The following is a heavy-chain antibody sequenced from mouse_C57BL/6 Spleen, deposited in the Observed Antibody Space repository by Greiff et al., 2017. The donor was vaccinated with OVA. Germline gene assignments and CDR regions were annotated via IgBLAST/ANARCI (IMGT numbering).Heavy chain of an antibody. CDR2: INPNNGGT. V-gene: IGHV1-18*01. J-gene: IGHJ1*03. Sequence: EVQLQQSGPELVKPGASVKIPCKASGYTFTDYNMDWVKQSPGKSLEWIGDINPNNGGTIYNQKFKGKATLTVDKSSSTAYMELRSLTSEDTAVYSCESPGSRYHWYFDVWGTGTTVTVSS. CDR3: ESPGSRYHWYFDV. CDR1: GYTFTDYN. D-gene: IGHD1-1*01.